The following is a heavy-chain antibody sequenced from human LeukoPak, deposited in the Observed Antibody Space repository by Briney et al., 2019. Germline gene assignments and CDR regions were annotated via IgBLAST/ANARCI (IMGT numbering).Heavy chain of an antibody. Sequence: ASVKVSCKASGYTFTGYYMHWVRQAPGQGLEWMGRINPNSGGTNYAQKFQGRVTMTRDTSISTAYMELSRLRSDDTAVYYCARVSTTVLMLDYWGQGTLVTVSS. CDR3: ARVSTTVLMLDY. CDR2: INPNSGGT. D-gene: IGHD4-23*01. CDR1: GYTFTGYY. V-gene: IGHV1-2*06. J-gene: IGHJ4*02.